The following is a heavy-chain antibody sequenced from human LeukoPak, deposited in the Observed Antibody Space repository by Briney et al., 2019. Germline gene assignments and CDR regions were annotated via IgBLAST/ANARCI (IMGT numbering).Heavy chain of an antibody. J-gene: IGHJ4*02. Sequence: SETLSLTCTVSGGSISSYYWSWIRQPPGKGLEWIGYIYYSGSTNYNPSLKSRVTISVDRSKNQFSLKLSSVTAADTAVYYCARDDCSSTSCWPDYWGQGTLVTVSS. CDR2: IYYSGST. CDR1: GGSISSYY. CDR3: ARDDCSSTSCWPDY. V-gene: IGHV4-59*12. D-gene: IGHD2-2*01.